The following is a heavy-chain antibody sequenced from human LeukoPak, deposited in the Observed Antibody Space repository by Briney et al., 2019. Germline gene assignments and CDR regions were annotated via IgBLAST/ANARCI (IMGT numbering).Heavy chain of an antibody. CDR3: ASHVPQPTVVKRGSYYYMDF. V-gene: IGHV5-51*01. CDR1: GYSFTNYW. CDR2: IYPGDYDT. J-gene: IGHJ6*03. D-gene: IGHD4-23*01. Sequence: ESLKISCQFPGYSFTNYWIGGVRQTPGKGREWSGMIYPGDYDTRYSPSIQGQVTISANKSITTAYLQCSSLKASDTAMYSCASHVPQPTVVKRGSYYYMDFWGKGTTVTVSS.